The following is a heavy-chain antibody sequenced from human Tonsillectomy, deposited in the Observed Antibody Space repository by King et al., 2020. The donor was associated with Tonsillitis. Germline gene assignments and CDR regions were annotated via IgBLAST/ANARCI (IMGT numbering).Heavy chain of an antibody. J-gene: IGHJ3*02. D-gene: IGHD4-17*01. CDR1: GFTFSSYA. Sequence: VQLVESGGGVVQPGRSLRLSCAASGFTFSSYAMHWVRQAPGKGLEWVALISYDGSNKYYADSVKGRFTISRDNSKNTLYLQMNSLRTEDTAVYYCARETADYGVRAVDIWGQGTIVTVSS. V-gene: IGHV3-30-3*01. CDR2: ISYDGSNK. CDR3: ARETADYGVRAVDI.